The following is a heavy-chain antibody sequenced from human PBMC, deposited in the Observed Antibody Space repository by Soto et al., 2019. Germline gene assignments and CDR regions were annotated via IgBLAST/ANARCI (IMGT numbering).Heavy chain of an antibody. CDR2: LNPNSGNT. Sequence: QVQLVQSGAEVKKPGASVKVSCKASGYTFTSYDINWVRQATGQGLEWMGWLNPNSGNTGYAQKLQGRVTMTRKTYISTAYMELSTLRSEDTAVDYCARGWYDILTGYYNRYYYNSMDVWGQGTTVTVSS. J-gene: IGHJ6*02. CDR1: GYTFTSYD. D-gene: IGHD3-9*01. CDR3: ARGWYDILTGYYNRYYYNSMDV. V-gene: IGHV1-8*01.